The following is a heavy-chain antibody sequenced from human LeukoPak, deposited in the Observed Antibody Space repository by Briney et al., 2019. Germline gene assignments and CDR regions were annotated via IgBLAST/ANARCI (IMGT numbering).Heavy chain of an antibody. CDR3: ARDRSSSWLVDY. CDR2: INPNSGGT. V-gene: IGHV1-2*06. J-gene: IGHJ4*02. Sequence: GASVKVSCKASGYTFTNYHMHWVRQAPGQGLEWMGRINPNSGGTNYAQKFQGRVTMTRDTSISTAYMELSRLRSDDTAVYYCARDRSSSWLVDYWGQGTLVTVSS. D-gene: IGHD6-13*01. CDR1: GYTFTNYH.